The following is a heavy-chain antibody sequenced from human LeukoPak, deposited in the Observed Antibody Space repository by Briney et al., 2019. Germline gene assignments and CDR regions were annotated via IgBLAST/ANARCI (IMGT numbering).Heavy chain of an antibody. V-gene: IGHV3-30*04. CDR3: AREIQLWSLYYYYYYMDV. CDR2: ISYDGSKK. J-gene: IGHJ6*03. D-gene: IGHD5-18*01. Sequence: PGGSLRLSCAASGFTFSTYAMHWVRQAPGKGLEWVAVISYDGSKKYYADSVKGRFTISRDNSKNTLYLQMNSLRADDTAVYYCAREIQLWSLYYYYYYMDVWGKGTTVTISS. CDR1: GFTFSTYA.